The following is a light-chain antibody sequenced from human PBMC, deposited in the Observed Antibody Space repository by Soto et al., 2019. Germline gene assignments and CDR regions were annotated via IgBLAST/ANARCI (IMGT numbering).Light chain of an antibody. J-gene: IGLJ3*02. CDR1: SSNIGTNT. Sequence: QSALTQPPSASGTPGQRVTISCSGSSSNIGTNTVNWFQQLPGTAPRLLIYVNSQRPSGVPDRSSGSKSGTSASLAISGLQSEDEADYFCAAWDDSLNGQVFGGGTKLTVL. CDR3: AAWDDSLNGQV. CDR2: VNS. V-gene: IGLV1-44*01.